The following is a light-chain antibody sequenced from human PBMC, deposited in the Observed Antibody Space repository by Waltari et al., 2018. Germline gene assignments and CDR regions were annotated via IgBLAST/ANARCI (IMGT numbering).Light chain of an antibody. Sequence: QSALTQPASVSGSPGQSITISCTGTSSYVGAYKFVTWYQQHAGEAPKLIIYEVTTRPPGVSNRFSGSTSGNTASLTISGLQAEDEADYHCTSYTTRTTWVFGGGTKLTIL. J-gene: IGLJ3*02. V-gene: IGLV2-14*01. CDR3: TSYTTRTTWV. CDR1: SSYVGAYKF. CDR2: EVT.